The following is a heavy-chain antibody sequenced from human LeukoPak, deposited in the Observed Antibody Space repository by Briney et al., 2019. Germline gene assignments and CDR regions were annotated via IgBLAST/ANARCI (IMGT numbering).Heavy chain of an antibody. CDR2: IYYSGNT. J-gene: IGHJ5*02. CDR3: ARTPYSSGWYYWFDP. CDR1: GVSISSSTYY. Sequence: SETLSLTCTVSGVSISSSTYYWGWLRQPPGKELEWIGSIYYSGNTYYNPSLKSRVAISVDTSKNQFSLKLSSVTAADTAVYFCARTPYSSGWYYWFDPWGQGTRVTVSS. D-gene: IGHD6-19*01. V-gene: IGHV4-39*01.